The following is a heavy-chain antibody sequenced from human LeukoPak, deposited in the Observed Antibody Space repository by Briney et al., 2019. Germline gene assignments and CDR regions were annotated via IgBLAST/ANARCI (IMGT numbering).Heavy chain of an antibody. CDR2: IYPGDSDT. J-gene: IGHJ4*02. CDR3: ARLEAGGFEY. CDR1: GYSFTTYR. D-gene: IGHD3-16*01. V-gene: IGHV5-51*01. Sequence: GESLKISCKGSGYSFTTYRIGWVRQMPGKGLEWMGVIYPGDSDTTYSPSLQGQVTISADRSITTAYLQWSSLKASDTAMYYCARLEAGGFEYWGQGTLVTVSS.